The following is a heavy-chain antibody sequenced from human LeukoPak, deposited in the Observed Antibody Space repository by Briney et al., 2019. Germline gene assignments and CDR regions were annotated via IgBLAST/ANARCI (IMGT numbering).Heavy chain of an antibody. Sequence: PSETLSLTCTVSGGSVSSWYWSWIRQPPGKGLEWIGYIYDSGNTKYNPSLKSRVTISIDTSKNQFSLKLSSVTAADTAVYYCARGGYCSSTSCPHIDYWGQGTLVTVPS. CDR2: IYDSGNT. D-gene: IGHD2-2*01. V-gene: IGHV4-59*02. J-gene: IGHJ4*02. CDR1: GGSVSSWY. CDR3: ARGGYCSSTSCPHIDY.